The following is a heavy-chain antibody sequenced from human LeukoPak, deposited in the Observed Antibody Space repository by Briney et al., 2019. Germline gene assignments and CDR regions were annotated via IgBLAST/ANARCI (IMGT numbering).Heavy chain of an antibody. Sequence: SVTLSLTCTVSGGSISSSSYYWGWIRQPPGKGLEWIGSIFYSGSAYYNPSLKSRVAISVDTSKNQFSLKLSSVTAADTAVYYCARQGGTLNWFDPWGQGTLVTVSS. CDR3: ARQGGTLNWFDP. D-gene: IGHD1-7*01. CDR1: GGSISSSSYY. V-gene: IGHV4-39*01. J-gene: IGHJ5*02. CDR2: IFYSGSA.